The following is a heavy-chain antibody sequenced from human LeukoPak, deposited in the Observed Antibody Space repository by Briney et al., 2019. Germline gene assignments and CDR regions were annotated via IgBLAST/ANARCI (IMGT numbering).Heavy chain of an antibody. CDR3: AKVRRLVRSYFDY. Sequence: GGSPRLSCAASGFTFSSYAMSWVRQAPGKGLEWVSAISGSGGSTYYADSVKGRFTISRDNSKNTLYLQMNSLRAEDTAVYYCAKVRRLVRSYFDYWGQGTLVTVSS. J-gene: IGHJ4*02. D-gene: IGHD6-19*01. CDR2: ISGSGGST. CDR1: GFTFSSYA. V-gene: IGHV3-23*01.